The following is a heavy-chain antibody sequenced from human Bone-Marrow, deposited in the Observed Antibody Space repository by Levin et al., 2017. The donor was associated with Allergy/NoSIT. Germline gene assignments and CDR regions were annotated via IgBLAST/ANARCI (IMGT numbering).Heavy chain of an antibody. CDR3: ARLTGGYHGRDAFDI. CDR1: GFTFSSYW. D-gene: IGHD2-8*02. Sequence: GGSLRLSCAASGFTFSSYWMSWVRQAPGKGLEWVANIKQDGSEKYYVDSVKGRFTISRDNAKNSLYLQMNSLRAEDTAVYYCARLTGGYHGRDAFDIWGQGTMVTVSS. J-gene: IGHJ3*02. CDR2: IKQDGSEK. V-gene: IGHV3-7*01.